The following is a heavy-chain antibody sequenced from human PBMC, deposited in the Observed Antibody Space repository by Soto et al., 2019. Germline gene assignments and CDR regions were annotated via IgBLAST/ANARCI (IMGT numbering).Heavy chain of an antibody. CDR3: GRRGVDYLPDLVDV. J-gene: IGHJ6*01. D-gene: IGHD4-17*01. CDR2: VYYTGAT. CDR1: SGPDRSHN. Sequence: QVQLQQSGPRLVKPSETLSLTCTVSSGPDRSHNWGWIRQPPGRGLEWIAYVYYTGATAYNPSLKGGLTISTDSCPKTISLSLTSVTAADTAVYYCGRRGVDYLPDLVDVWGQGTTVSVS. V-gene: IGHV4-59*02.